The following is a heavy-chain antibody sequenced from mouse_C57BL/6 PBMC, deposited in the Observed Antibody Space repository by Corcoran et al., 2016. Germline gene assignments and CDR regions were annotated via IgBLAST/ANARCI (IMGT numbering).Heavy chain of an antibody. J-gene: IGHJ4*01. CDR2: INTYSGVP. CDR1: GYTFTTYG. CDR3: ARGGRYYYAMDD. V-gene: IGHV9-3*01. Sequence: QIQLVQSGPELKKPGETVKISCKASGYTFTTYGMSWVKQAPGKGLKWMGWINTYSGVPTYADDFKGRFAFSLETSASTAYLQINNLKNEDTATYFCARGGRYYYAMDDWGQGTSVTVSS.